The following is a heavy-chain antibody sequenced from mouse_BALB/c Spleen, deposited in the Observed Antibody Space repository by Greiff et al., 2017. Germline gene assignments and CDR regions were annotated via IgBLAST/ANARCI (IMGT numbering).Heavy chain of an antibody. V-gene: IGHV5-12-2*01. CDR1: GFTFSSYT. Sequence: EVKLVESGGGLVQPGGSLKLSCAASGFTFSSYTMSWVRQTPEKRLEWVAYISNGGGSTYYPDTVKGRFTISRDNAKNTLYLQMSSLKSEDTAMYYCVRGMITTVFAYWGQGTLVTVSA. CDR2: ISNGGGST. CDR3: VRGMITTVFAY. J-gene: IGHJ3*01. D-gene: IGHD2-4*01.